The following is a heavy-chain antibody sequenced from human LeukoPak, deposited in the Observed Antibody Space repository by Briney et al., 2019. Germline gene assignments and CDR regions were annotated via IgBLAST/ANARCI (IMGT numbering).Heavy chain of an antibody. Sequence: GASVKVSCKASGYTFTTHYIHWVRQAPGQGLEWMGIINPSDGGASYAQKFQGRLTMSRDTSTSTLYMELSSLRSEDTAIYYCARKAPHDTSGWYFGLWGRGTLVTVSS. CDR1: GYTFTTHY. J-gene: IGHJ2*01. CDR3: ARKAPHDTSGWYFGL. V-gene: IGHV1-46*01. D-gene: IGHD3-22*01. CDR2: INPSDGGA.